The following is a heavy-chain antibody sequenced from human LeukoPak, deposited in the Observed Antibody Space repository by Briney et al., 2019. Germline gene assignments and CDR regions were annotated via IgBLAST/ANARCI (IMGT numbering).Heavy chain of an antibody. D-gene: IGHD2-2*01. CDR1: GYTFTSYA. CDR2: INAGNGNT. V-gene: IGHV1-3*01. Sequence: RASVKVSCKASGYTFTSYAMHWVRQAPGQRLEWMGWINAGNGNTKYSQKFQGRVTITRDTSASTAYMELSSLRSGDTAVYYCARDDTPDIVVVPAAGNMDVWGKGTTVTVSS. J-gene: IGHJ6*03. CDR3: ARDDTPDIVVVPAAGNMDV.